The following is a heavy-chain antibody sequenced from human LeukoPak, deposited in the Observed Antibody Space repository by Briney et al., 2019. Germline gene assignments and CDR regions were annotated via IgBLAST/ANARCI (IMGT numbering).Heavy chain of an antibody. CDR1: GYTFTSYY. CDR3: ARLLKVNYYFDY. CDR2: INPSGGST. Sequence: ASVKVSCKASGYTFTSYYMHWVRQAPGQGLEWMGIINPSGGSTSYAQKFQGRVTMTRDTSTGTVYMELSSLRSEDTAVYYCARLLKVNYYFDYWGQGTLVTVSS. D-gene: IGHD1-7*01. J-gene: IGHJ4*02. V-gene: IGHV1-46*01.